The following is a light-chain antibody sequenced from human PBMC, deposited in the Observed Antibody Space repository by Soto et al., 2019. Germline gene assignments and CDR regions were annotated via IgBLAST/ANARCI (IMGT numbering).Light chain of an antibody. CDR3: SSYTSSSTLDVV. Sequence: QSVLTQPASVSGSPGQSITISCTGTSNDVGGYNFVSWYQQHPGKAPKLMIYEVTNRPSGVSNRFSGSKSGNRASLTISGLQAEDEADYYCSSYTSSSTLDVVFGGGTKLTVL. V-gene: IGLV2-14*01. CDR1: SNDVGGYNF. J-gene: IGLJ2*01. CDR2: EVT.